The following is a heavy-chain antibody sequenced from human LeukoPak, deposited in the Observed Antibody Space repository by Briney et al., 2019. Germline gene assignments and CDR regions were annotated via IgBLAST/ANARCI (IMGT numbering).Heavy chain of an antibody. D-gene: IGHD2-2*01. CDR3: ATAPVLPAARKWGYFDY. CDR1: GYTLTELS. J-gene: IGHJ4*02. Sequence: GASVKVSCKVSGYTLTELSMHWVRPAPGKGLEWMGGFDPEDGETIYAQKFQGRVTMTVDTSTDTAYMELSSLRSEDTAVYYCATAPVLPAARKWGYFDYWGQGTLVTVSS. V-gene: IGHV1-24*01. CDR2: FDPEDGET.